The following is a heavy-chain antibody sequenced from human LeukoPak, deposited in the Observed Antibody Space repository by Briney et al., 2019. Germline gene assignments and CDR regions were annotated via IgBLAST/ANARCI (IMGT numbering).Heavy chain of an antibody. CDR2: ISGTTGTT. J-gene: IGHJ5*02. CDR3: ANDGQGLLWFGELATFGP. Sequence: GGSLRLSCVASGFTFNTYAMTWVRQAPGKGLEWVSTISGTTGTTYYADSVKGRFTISRDNSKNTVFLQMSSLRADDTAIYYCANDGQGLLWFGELATFGPWGQGTLVSVSS. V-gene: IGHV3-23*01. CDR1: GFTFNTYA. D-gene: IGHD3-10*01.